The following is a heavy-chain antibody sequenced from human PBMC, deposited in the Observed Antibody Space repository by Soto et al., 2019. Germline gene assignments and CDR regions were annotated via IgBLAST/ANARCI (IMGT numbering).Heavy chain of an antibody. J-gene: IGHJ6*03. D-gene: IGHD2-21*01. CDR1: GFSLSTSGVG. CDR2: IYWDDDK. Sequence: QITLKESGPTLVKHTQTLTLTCTFSGFSLSTSGVGVGWIRQPPGKALEWLSLIYWDDDKRYSPSLKSRLTITKDTSKNQVVLTMTNMDPVDTATYYCAHTQTYSGAGYYYYMDVWGKGPRSPSP. V-gene: IGHV2-5*02. CDR3: AHTQTYSGAGYYYYMDV.